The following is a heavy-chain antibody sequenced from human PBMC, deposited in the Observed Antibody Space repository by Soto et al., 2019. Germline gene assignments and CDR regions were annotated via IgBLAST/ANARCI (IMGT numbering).Heavy chain of an antibody. Sequence: QVQLVQSGAEVKMPGASVKVSCKASGYTFTSYDINWVRQATGQGLEWMGWMNPNSGNTGYAQKFQGRVTMTRNTSISTAYMELSSLRSEDTAVYYCARIHCSGGSCYSSWFDPWGQGTLVTVSS. D-gene: IGHD2-15*01. CDR3: ARIHCSGGSCYSSWFDP. CDR1: GYTFTSYD. V-gene: IGHV1-8*01. J-gene: IGHJ5*02. CDR2: MNPNSGNT.